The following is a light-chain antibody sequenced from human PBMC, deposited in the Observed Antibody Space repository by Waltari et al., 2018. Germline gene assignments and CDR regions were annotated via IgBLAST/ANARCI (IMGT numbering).Light chain of an antibody. CDR3: CSYAGNYLRV. V-gene: IGLV2-11*01. Sequence: QSALTQPRSLSGSPRPSVPIPCPGTSSDVGGYNYVSWYQQYPGRAPKVVIYNVSKRPSGVPDRFSGSKSGNTASLTISGLQAEDEADYYCCSYAGNYLRVFGGGTRLTVL. CDR2: NVS. CDR1: SSDVGGYNY. J-gene: IGLJ3*02.